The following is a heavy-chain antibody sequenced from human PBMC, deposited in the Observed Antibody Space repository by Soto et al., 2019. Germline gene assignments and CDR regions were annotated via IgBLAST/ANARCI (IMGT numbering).Heavy chain of an antibody. Sequence: SETLSLTCTVSGGSISSYYRSWIRQPPGKGLEWIGYIYYSGSTNYNPSLKSRVTISVDTSKNQFSLKLSSVTAADTAVYYCARTPYSSSWYVSRYYYYGMDVWGQGTTVTVSS. CDR3: ARTPYSSSWYVSRYYYYGMDV. V-gene: IGHV4-59*01. CDR2: IYYSGST. CDR1: GGSISSYY. D-gene: IGHD6-13*01. J-gene: IGHJ6*02.